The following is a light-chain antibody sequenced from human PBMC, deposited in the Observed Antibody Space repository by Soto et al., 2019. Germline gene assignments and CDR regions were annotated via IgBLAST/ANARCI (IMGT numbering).Light chain of an antibody. CDR1: QTISSW. J-gene: IGKJ5*01. CDR2: HAS. CDR3: QQYDNLPIT. V-gene: IGKV1-33*01. Sequence: DIQMTQSPSTLSGSVGDRVTITCRASQTISSWLAWYQQKPGKAPKLLIYHASNLETGVPSRFSGSGSGTDFTFTISSLPPEDIETYYCQQYDNLPITFGQGTRVEIK.